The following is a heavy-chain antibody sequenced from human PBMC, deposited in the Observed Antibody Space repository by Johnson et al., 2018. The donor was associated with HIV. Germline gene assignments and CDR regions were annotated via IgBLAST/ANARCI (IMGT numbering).Heavy chain of an antibody. J-gene: IGHJ3*02. CDR3: ARGSRYTYDSRWTGAFDI. D-gene: IGHD6-13*01. Sequence: QVQLVESGGGVVQPGRSLRLSCAASGFTFSSYAMHWVRQAPAKGLEWVAVISYDGSDKYYADSVKGRFTVSRDSSKNTLYLQVNSLRAEDAAVYYCARGSRYTYDSRWTGAFDIWGQGTMVTVSS. CDR1: GFTFSSYA. V-gene: IGHV3-30*04. CDR2: ISYDGSDK.